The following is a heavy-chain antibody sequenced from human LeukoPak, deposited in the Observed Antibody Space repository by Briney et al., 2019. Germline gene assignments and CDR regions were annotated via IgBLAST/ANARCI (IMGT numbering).Heavy chain of an antibody. V-gene: IGHV1-24*01. CDR3: ASPGITESAWGMDV. J-gene: IGHJ6*02. D-gene: IGHD1-20*01. Sequence: ASVKVSCKVSGYTLTELSMHWVRQAPGKGLEWMGGFDPEDGETIYAQKFQGRVTMTRDTSTSTVYMELSSLRSEDTAVYYCASPGITESAWGMDVWGQGTTVTVSS. CDR1: GYTLTELS. CDR2: FDPEDGET.